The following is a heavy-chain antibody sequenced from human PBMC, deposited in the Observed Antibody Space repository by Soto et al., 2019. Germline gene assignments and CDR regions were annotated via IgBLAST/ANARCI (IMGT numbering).Heavy chain of an antibody. CDR3: AKRRGARGHFDY. Sequence: WGALLVSCASSVFTFSIYAMCWVRQGPGKGLEWVAVVSLGGSTHYADSVRGRFTISRDNSKNTLSLQMNSLTAEDTAVYFCAKRRGARGHFDYWGQGAMVTVSS. V-gene: IGHV3-23*01. D-gene: IGHD2-15*01. CDR1: VFTFSIYA. CDR2: VSLGGST. J-gene: IGHJ4*02.